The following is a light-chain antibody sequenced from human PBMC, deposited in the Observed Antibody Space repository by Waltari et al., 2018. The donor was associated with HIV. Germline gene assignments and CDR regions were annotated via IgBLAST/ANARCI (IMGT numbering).Light chain of an antibody. CDR1: QSISSW. J-gene: IGKJ2*01. CDR2: KAS. V-gene: IGKV1-5*03. CDR3: QQYNSPYT. Sequence: DIQMTQSTSTLSASVGDRVTITCRASQSISSWLAWYQQKPGKAPKILIYKASSLESGVPSRFSGSGSGTEFTLTISSLQPDDFATYYCQQYNSPYTFGQGTKLEIK.